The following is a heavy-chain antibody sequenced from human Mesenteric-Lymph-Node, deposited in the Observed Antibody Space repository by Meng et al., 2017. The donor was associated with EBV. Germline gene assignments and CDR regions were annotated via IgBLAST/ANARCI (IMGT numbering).Heavy chain of an antibody. CDR2: MNTNIGNT. CDR3: ARGVEGSGRDWYY. D-gene: IGHD3-10*01. Sequence: VERVQSGAEVKKPGASGKVTCKASGYTFTTYDINWVRQATGQGLEWIGWMNTNIGNTGYAQKFQGRVSMTRDTSISTAYMELSSLKSEDTAVYYCARGVEGSGRDWYYWGQGTLVTVSS. V-gene: IGHV1-8*01. J-gene: IGHJ4*02. CDR1: GYTFTTYD.